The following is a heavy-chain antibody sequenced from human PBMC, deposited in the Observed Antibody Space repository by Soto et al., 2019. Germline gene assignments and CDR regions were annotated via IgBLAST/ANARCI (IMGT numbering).Heavy chain of an antibody. J-gene: IGHJ3*01. Sequence: EVQLVESGGGLVQPGGSLRLACAASGLPFSSYWTHWVRQAPGKGLLWVSCINSDGSTTRYADYVKGRFTISRDNAKNTLYLEMNSLRADDTAVYYCASEAGRLTVATRNALDVWGQGTMVTVSS. CDR1: GLPFSSYW. CDR3: ASEAGRLTVATRNALDV. CDR2: INSDGSTT. V-gene: IGHV3-74*01. D-gene: IGHD5-12*01.